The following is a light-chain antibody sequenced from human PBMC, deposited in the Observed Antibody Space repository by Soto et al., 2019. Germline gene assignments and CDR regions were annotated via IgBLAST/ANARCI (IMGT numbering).Light chain of an antibody. J-gene: IGLJ2*01. V-gene: IGLV2-14*01. CDR3: NSYTSSSTLVV. Sequence: QSALTQPASVSGSPGQSITISCTGTSSDVGGYNYVSWYQQHPGKAHKLVIYDVSNRPSGVSNRFSGSKSGNTASLTISGLQAEDEADYYCNSYTSSSTLVVFGGGTKVTVL. CDR2: DVS. CDR1: SSDVGGYNY.